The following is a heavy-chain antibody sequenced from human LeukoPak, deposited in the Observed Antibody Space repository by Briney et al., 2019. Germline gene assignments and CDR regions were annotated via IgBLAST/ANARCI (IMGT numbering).Heavy chain of an antibody. V-gene: IGHV4-39*07. CDR1: GGSISSSSYY. D-gene: IGHD4-11*01. CDR2: IYYSGST. Sequence: PETLSLTCTVSGGSISSSSYYWGWIRQPPGKGLEWIGSIYYSGSTNYNPSLKSRVTISVDKSKNQFSLKLSSVTAADTAVYYCARRTTVTIPFGYWGQGTLVTVSS. J-gene: IGHJ4*02. CDR3: ARRTTVTIPFGY.